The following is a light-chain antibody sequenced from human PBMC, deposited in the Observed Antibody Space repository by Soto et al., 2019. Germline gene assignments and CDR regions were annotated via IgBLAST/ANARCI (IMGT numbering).Light chain of an antibody. CDR3: QQYGASLLT. J-gene: IGKJ4*01. Sequence: ENVLTQSPGTLSLSPGERATLSCRASQSISSSYLAWYQQKPGQTPRLLIYHASSRATGIPDRFSGSGSGTDFTLTICRLEPEDFAVYYCQQYGASLLTFGGGTKVEIK. V-gene: IGKV3-20*01. CDR2: HAS. CDR1: QSISSSY.